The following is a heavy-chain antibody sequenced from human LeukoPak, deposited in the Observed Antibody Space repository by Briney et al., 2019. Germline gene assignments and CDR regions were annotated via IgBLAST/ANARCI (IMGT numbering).Heavy chain of an antibody. Sequence: PGESLRLSCAASGFTFNSYAFNWVRQAPGKGLEWVSYISSSSNVIYYTDSVKGRFTISRDNARNLLSLQMNSLRAEDTAVYYCARGDPIYDFWSGGDYRGQGSLVTVSS. V-gene: IGHV3-48*01. D-gene: IGHD3-3*01. CDR2: ISSSSNVI. CDR3: ARGDPIYDFWSGGDY. J-gene: IGHJ4*02. CDR1: GFTFNSYA.